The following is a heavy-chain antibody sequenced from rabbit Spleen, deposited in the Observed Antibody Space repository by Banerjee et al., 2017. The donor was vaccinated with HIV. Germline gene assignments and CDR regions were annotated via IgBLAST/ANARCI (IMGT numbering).Heavy chain of an antibody. D-gene: IGHD8-1*01. CDR2: IYTGNSKT. CDR3: ARDSGSSFSSYGMDL. J-gene: IGHJ6*01. V-gene: IGHV1S45*01. Sequence: QEQLVESGGGLVKPEGSLKLSCTASGFSFSFKTVMCWVRQAPGKGLEWIACIYTGNSKTYYASWAKGRFTISKTSSTTVTLQMTSLTVADTATYFCARDSGSSFSSYGMDLWGQGTLVTVS. CDR1: GFSFSFKTV.